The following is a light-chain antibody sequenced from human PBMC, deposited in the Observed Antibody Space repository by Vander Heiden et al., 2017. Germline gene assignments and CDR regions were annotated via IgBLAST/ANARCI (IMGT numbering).Light chain of an antibody. CDR2: DAS. CDR1: QSVSSY. Sequence: EIVLTQSPATLSLSPGERATLFCRASQSVSSYLAWYQQKPGQAPRLLIYDASNRATGIPARFSGSGSGTDFTLTISSLEPEDFAVYYCQQRSNWPRAWTFGQGTKVEIK. CDR3: QQRSNWPRAWT. V-gene: IGKV3-11*01. J-gene: IGKJ1*01.